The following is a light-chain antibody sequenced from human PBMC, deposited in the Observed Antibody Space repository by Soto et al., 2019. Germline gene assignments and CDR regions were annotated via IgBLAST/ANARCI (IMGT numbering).Light chain of an antibody. CDR2: LNIDGSH. Sequence: QLVLTQSPSASASLGASVKLTCTLSSGHSSYAIAWHQQQPEKGPRYLMNLNIDGSHSKGDGIPDRFSGSSSGAERYLTISSFQSEDEADYYCQTWVTGIVVFGGGTKVTVL. CDR1: SGHSSYA. V-gene: IGLV4-69*01. CDR3: QTWVTGIVV. J-gene: IGLJ2*01.